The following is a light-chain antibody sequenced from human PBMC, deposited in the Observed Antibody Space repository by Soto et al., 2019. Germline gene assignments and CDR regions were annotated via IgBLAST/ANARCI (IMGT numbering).Light chain of an antibody. J-gene: IGLJ1*01. CDR2: EVS. CDR1: SSDVESYDR. Sequence: QSALTRPPSVSGSPGQSVTISCTGTSSDVESYDRVSWYQQPPGTAPKLMLYEVSNRPSGVPDRFSGSKSGNTASLTISGLQAEDEADYYCSLYTSSSTFVFGTGTKVTVL. V-gene: IGLV2-18*01. CDR3: SLYTSSSTFV.